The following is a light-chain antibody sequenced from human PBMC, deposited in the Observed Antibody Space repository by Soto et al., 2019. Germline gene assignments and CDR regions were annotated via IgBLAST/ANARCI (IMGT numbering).Light chain of an antibody. CDR3: MQALQTPPG. Sequence: DIVMTQSPLSLPVTPGEPASISCRSSQSLLHSNGYNYLDWYLQKPGQSPQLLIYLGSNRASGVPDRFSGGGSGTDFTLKISRVEAEDVGVYYCMQALQTPPGFGQGTRLEIK. V-gene: IGKV2-28*01. J-gene: IGKJ5*01. CDR2: LGS. CDR1: QSLLHSNGYNY.